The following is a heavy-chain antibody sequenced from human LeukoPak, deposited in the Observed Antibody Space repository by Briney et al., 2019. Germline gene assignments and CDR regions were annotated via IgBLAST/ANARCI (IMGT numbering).Heavy chain of an antibody. CDR2: IIPILGIA. V-gene: IGHV1-69*04. D-gene: IGHD3-3*01. Sequence: ASVKVSCKASGGTFSSYAISWVRQAPGQGLEWMGRIIPILGIANYAQKFQGRVTITADKSTSTAYMELSSLRSEDTAVYYCARGPKPDGYDFWSGYYKSRRYYYYYMDVWGKGTTVTVSS. CDR3: ARGPKPDGYDFWSGYYKSRRYYYYYMDV. CDR1: GGTFSSYA. J-gene: IGHJ6*03.